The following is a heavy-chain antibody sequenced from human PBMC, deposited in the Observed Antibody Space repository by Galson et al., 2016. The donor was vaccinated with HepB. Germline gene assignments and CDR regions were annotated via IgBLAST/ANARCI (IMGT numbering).Heavy chain of an antibody. V-gene: IGHV3-74*01. CDR1: GFIFSDDW. CDR2: IDEEGSET. Sequence: SLRLSCAASGFIFSDDWMHWVRQTAGRGLVYIAHIDEEGSETSYADSVKGRFTISRDNAKNTVFLQMNRLRVDDTAVYFCAKGGPQGTGTLDSWGQGTQVTVSS. J-gene: IGHJ4*02. D-gene: IGHD1-1*01. CDR3: AKGGPQGTGTLDS.